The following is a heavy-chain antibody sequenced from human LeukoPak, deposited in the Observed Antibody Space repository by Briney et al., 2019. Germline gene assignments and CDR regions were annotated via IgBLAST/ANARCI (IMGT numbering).Heavy chain of an antibody. J-gene: IGHJ6*03. CDR2: VYYGGTT. CDR3: ARRATTVTTGYYYYYMDV. V-gene: IGHV4-39*01. D-gene: IGHD4-17*01. Sequence: PSETLSLTCTVSGGSINSRSYYWGWMRQPPGKGLEWIGSVYYGGTTYYNPSLKSRVTISEDTSKNQFSLKLSSVTAADTAVYYCARRATTVTTGYYYYYMDVWGKGTRSLSP. CDR1: GGSINSRSYY.